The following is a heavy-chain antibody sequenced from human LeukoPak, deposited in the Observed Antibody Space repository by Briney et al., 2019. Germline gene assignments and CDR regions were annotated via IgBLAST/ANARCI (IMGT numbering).Heavy chain of an antibody. D-gene: IGHD3-10*01. CDR2: ISGSGGST. J-gene: IGHJ3*02. V-gene: IGHV3-23*01. Sequence: GGSLRLSCAASGFTLSSYAMSWVRQAPGKGLEWVSAISGSGGSTYYADSVKGRFTISRDNSKNTLYLQMNSLRAEDTAVYYCAKKASISGSYRDDAFDIWGQGTMVTVSS. CDR1: GFTLSSYA. CDR3: AKKASISGSYRDDAFDI.